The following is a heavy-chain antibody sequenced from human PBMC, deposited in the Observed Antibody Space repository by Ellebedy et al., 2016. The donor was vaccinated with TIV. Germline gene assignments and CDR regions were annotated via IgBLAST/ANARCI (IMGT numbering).Heavy chain of an antibody. D-gene: IGHD1-1*01. Sequence: MPSETLSLTCSVSGASVTSHYLSWIRQPAGKGLEWICRSGSPYDNPALKSRVTMSVDTSKNQFSLKLTSVTAADTAVYYCARDLSSTGFDPWGQGTLVTVSS. CDR1: GASVTSHY. CDR2: SGSP. CDR3: ARDLSSTGFDP. J-gene: IGHJ5*02. V-gene: IGHV4-4*07.